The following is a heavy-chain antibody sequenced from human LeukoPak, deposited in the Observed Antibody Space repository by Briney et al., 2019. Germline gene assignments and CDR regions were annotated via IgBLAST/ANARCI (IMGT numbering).Heavy chain of an antibody. D-gene: IGHD2-2*01. CDR2: INPNSGGT. CDR3: ARDRYCSSTSCYTTAYFQD. V-gene: IGHV1-2*02. CDR1: GYTFTGYY. J-gene: IGHJ1*01. Sequence: ASVKVSCKASGYTFTGYYMHWVRQAPGQGLEWMGWINPNSGGTNYAQKFQGRVTMTRDTSISTAYMELSRLRSDDTAVYYCARDRYCSSTSCYTTAYFQDWGQGTLVTVSS.